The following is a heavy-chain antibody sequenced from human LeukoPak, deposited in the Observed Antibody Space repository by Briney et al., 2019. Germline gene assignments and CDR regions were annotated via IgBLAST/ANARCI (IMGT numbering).Heavy chain of an antibody. V-gene: IGHV6-1*01. CDR2: TYYRSKWYN. CDR3: ARGRVGSITMVRGPGLLYYFDY. D-gene: IGHD3-10*01. J-gene: IGHJ4*02. CDR1: GDSVSSNSAA. Sequence: SQTLSLTCAISGDSVSSNSAAWNWIRQSPSRGLEWLGRTYYRSKWYNDYAVSVKSRITINPDTSKNQFSLKLSSVTAADTAVYYCARGRVGSITMVRGPGLLYYFDYWGQGTLVTVSS.